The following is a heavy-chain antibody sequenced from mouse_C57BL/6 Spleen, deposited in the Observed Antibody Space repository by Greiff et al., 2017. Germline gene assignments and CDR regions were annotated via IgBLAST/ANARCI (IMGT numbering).Heavy chain of an antibody. CDR2: IYPGDGDT. CDR1: GYAFSSSW. D-gene: IGHD2-2*01. V-gene: IGHV1-82*01. CDR3: ARRYGYDGYYAMDY. Sequence: LVESGPELVKPGASVKISCKASGYAFSSSWMNWVKQRPGKGLEWIGRIYPGDGDTNYNGKFKGKATLTADKSSSTAYMQLSSLTSEDSAVYFCARRYGYDGYYAMDYWGQGTSVTVSS. J-gene: IGHJ4*01.